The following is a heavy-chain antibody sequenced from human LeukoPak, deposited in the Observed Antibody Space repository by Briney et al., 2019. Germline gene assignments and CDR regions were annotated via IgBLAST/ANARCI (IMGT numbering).Heavy chain of an antibody. V-gene: IGHV4-59*08. J-gene: IGHJ4*02. D-gene: IGHD3-10*01. CDR1: GGSISSYY. CDR2: IYHSGST. CDR3: ARTYYYGSGSHDY. Sequence: SETLSLTCTVSGGSISSYYWSWIRQPPGKGLEWIGYIYHSGSTNYNPSLKSRVTISVDTSKNQFSLKLSSVTAADTAVYYCARTYYYGSGSHDYWGQGTLVTVSS.